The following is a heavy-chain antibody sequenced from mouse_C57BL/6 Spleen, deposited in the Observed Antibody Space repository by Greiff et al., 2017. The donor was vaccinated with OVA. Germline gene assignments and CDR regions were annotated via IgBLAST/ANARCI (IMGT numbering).Heavy chain of an antibody. CDR3: TRYYGSGDYAMDY. CDR1: GYTFTDYE. Sequence: VQLQQSGAELVRPGASVTLSCKASGYTFTDYEMHWVKQTPVHGLEWIGAIDPETGGTAYNQKFKGKAILTADKSSSTAYMELRSLTSEDSAVYYCTRYYGSGDYAMDYWGQGTSVTVSS. D-gene: IGHD1-1*01. CDR2: IDPETGGT. J-gene: IGHJ4*01. V-gene: IGHV1-15*01.